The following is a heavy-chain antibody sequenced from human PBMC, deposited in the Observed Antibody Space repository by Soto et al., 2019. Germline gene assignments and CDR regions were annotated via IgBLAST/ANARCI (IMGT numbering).Heavy chain of an antibody. Sequence: EVQLVESGGGLVQPGVSLRLSCAASGFTVSGNYMNWVRQAPGKGLEWVSVIYSDGSTYYADSVKGRFTISSDSSKNRLYLQMNRVRAEDTAVYYCARGGGAAAAYWGPGTVVTVSS. V-gene: IGHV3-66*01. D-gene: IGHD6-13*01. CDR2: IYSDGST. J-gene: IGHJ4*02. CDR3: ARGGGAAAAY. CDR1: GFTVSGNY.